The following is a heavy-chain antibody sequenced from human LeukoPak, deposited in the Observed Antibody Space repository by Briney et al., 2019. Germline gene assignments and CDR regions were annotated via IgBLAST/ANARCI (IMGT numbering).Heavy chain of an antibody. V-gene: IGHV4-59*01. CDR3: ARGPTRYYFDC. Sequence: PSETLSLTCTVSGGSISSYYWSWIRRPPGKGLEWIGYIFYSGSTNYSPSLKSRVTISVDTSKNQFSLGLSSVTAADTAVYYCARGPTRYYFDCWGQGTLVTVSS. CDR1: GGSISSYY. CDR2: IFYSGST. J-gene: IGHJ4*02. D-gene: IGHD4-17*01.